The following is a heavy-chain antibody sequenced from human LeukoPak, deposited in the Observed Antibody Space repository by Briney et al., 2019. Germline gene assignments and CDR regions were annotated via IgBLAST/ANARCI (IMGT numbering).Heavy chain of an antibody. CDR3: AKGAYVIVVVTATRLDY. CDR2: ISGSGANT. D-gene: IGHD2-21*02. V-gene: IGHV3-23*01. J-gene: IGHJ4*02. CDR1: GFTFSSYA. Sequence: GGCLRLTCAASGFTFSSYAMSWVRQAPGKGLEWVSGISGSGANTFYADSVKGRFTISRDNSKNTLYLQINNMRAEDTAVYYCAKGAYVIVVVTATRLDYWGQGTLVTVSS.